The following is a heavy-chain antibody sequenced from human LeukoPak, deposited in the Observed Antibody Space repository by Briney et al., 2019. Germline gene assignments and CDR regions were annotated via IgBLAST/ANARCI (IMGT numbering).Heavy chain of an antibody. Sequence: PGGSLRLSCAASGFSFSNAWMSWVRQAPGKGLEWVGRIKSKTDGGTTDYAAPVKGRFTISRDDSKNTLYLQMNSLRAEDTAVYYCAKEDYGDYVEGWFDPWGQGTLVTVSS. V-gene: IGHV3-15*01. D-gene: IGHD4-17*01. CDR1: GFSFSNAW. J-gene: IGHJ5*02. CDR3: AKEDYGDYVEGWFDP. CDR2: IKSKTDGGTT.